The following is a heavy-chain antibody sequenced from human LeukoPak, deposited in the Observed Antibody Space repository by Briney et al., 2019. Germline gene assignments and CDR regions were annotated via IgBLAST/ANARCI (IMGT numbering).Heavy chain of an antibody. J-gene: IGHJ4*02. D-gene: IGHD1-14*01. CDR1: GFSFNEYP. CDR2: ISGDGSVT. Sequence: GGSLRLSCAASGFSFNEYPMHWVRQAPGKGLEWVSLISGDGSVTSYADSVKGRFTISRDNSKNSLYLQMNSLRVEDTALYYCATGSQPGTTFDYWGQGTLVTASS. CDR3: ATGSQPGTTFDY. V-gene: IGHV3-43*02.